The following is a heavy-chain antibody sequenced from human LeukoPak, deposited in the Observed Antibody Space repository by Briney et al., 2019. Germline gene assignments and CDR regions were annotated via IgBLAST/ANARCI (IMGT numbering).Heavy chain of an antibody. CDR1: GYTFTGYY. CDR2: INPNSGGT. V-gene: IGHV1-2*02. D-gene: IGHD5-12*01. Sequence: ASVKVSCKASGYTFTGYYMHWVRQAPGQGLEWMGWINPNSGGTNYAQKFQGRVTMTRDTSISTAYMELSRLRSDDTAVYYCARDPPDTYSGYDFGWFDPWGQGTLVTVSS. CDR3: ARDPPDTYSGYDFGWFDP. J-gene: IGHJ5*02.